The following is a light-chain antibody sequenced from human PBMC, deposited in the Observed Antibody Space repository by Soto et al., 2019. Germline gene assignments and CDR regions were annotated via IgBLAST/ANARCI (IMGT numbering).Light chain of an antibody. CDR1: SGSIASNF. CDR3: QSYDTDNQV. J-gene: IGLJ3*02. CDR2: EDN. Sequence: NFMLTQPHSVSESPGKTVTISCTRSSGSIASNFVQWYQQRPGSAPTTVIYEDNQRPSGVPDRFSGSIDSSSNSASLTISVLKPEDEADYYCQSYDTDNQVFGGGTKLTVL. V-gene: IGLV6-57*04.